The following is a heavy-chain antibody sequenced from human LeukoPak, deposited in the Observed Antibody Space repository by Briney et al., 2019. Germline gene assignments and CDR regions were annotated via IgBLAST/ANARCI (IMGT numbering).Heavy chain of an antibody. CDR1: GYTFTSYY. CDR2: MNPSGGGT. D-gene: IGHD6-25*01. J-gene: IGHJ4*02. V-gene: IGHV1-46*01. CDR3: ARSPPGYYYFDY. Sequence: ASVKVSCKASGYTFTSYYMHWVRQASGQGLEWMGVMNPSGGGTTYAQKFQGRVTMTRDMSTSTVYMELSSLRSEDTAMYYCARSPPGYYYFDYWGRGTLVTVSS.